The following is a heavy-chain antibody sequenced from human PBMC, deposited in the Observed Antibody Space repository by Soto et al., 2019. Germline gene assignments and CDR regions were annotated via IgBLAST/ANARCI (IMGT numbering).Heavy chain of an antibody. V-gene: IGHV3-33*01. D-gene: IGHD4-17*01. CDR3: ARDDDYDDNGLDS. J-gene: IGHJ5*01. CDR1: GFGFSSHG. CDR2: IVRDGSEK. Sequence: QVQLVESGGGVVQPGRSLRLSCAASGFGFSSHGMHWVRQAPGKGLEWLAVIVRDGSEKVYADSVRGRFTISRDNSKNTLYLEMNSLRAEDTAVYYCARDDDYDDNGLDSWGQGTLVTVSS.